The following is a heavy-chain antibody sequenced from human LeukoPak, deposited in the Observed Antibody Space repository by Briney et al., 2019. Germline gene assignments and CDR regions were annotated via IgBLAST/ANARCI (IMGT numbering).Heavy chain of an antibody. CDR2: LSGSGGSP. CDR1: GFTFSSYA. V-gene: IGHV3-23*01. Sequence: GGSLRLSCVASGFTFSSYAMSWVRQAPGKGLEGVSSLSGSGGSPNYANSVKGRFTISRDNSKNTLYLQMNSLRAEDTAVYYCANALGGGNTWYYFDCWGQGTLVTVSS. CDR3: ANALGGGNTWYYFDC. D-gene: IGHD6-13*01. J-gene: IGHJ4*02.